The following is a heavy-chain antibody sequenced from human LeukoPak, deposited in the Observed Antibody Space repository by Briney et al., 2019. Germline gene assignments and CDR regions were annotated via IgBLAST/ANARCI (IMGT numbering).Heavy chain of an antibody. V-gene: IGHV4-39*07. Sequence: SETLSLTCTVSGGSISSSSYYWGWIRQPPGKGLEWIGSIYYSGRTYYTPSLKRRVTISVDTSKNQFSLKLSSVTAADTAVYYCARVVIIRHYYMDVWGKGTTVTVSS. CDR1: GGSISSSSYY. D-gene: IGHD3-3*01. CDR2: IYYSGRT. CDR3: ARVVIIRHYYMDV. J-gene: IGHJ6*03.